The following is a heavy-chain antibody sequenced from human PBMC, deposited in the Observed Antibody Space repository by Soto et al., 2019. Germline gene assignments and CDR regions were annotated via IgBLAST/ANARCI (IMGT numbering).Heavy chain of an antibody. Sequence: QVQLQQWGAGLLKPSETLSLTCAVYGGSLSGYYWSWIRQPPGKGLEWIGEINHSGSTNYNPSLKSRVTISVDTSKNQFSLKLSSVTAADTAVYYCARRRRGSAIPLDYWGQGTLVTVSS. CDR1: GGSLSGYY. D-gene: IGHD2-21*01. J-gene: IGHJ4*02. CDR2: INHSGST. V-gene: IGHV4-34*01. CDR3: ARRRRGSAIPLDY.